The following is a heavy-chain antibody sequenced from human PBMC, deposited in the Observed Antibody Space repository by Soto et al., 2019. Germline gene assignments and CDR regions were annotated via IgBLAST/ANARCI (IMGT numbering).Heavy chain of an antibody. Sequence: SETLSLTCTVSGGSISSGDYYWSWIRQPPGKGLEWIGYSYYSGSTYYNPSLKSRVTISVDTSKNQFSLKLSSVTAADTAVYYCARELMITTRFDPWGQGTLVTVSS. V-gene: IGHV4-30-4*01. CDR3: ARELMITTRFDP. J-gene: IGHJ5*02. CDR1: GGSISSGDYY. CDR2: SYYSGST. D-gene: IGHD3-16*01.